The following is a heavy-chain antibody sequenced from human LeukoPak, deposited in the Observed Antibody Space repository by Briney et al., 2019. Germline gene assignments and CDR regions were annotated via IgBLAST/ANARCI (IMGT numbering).Heavy chain of an antibody. CDR2: IYYSGIT. CDR1: GVSISSSSHY. Sequence: TSETLSLTCTVSGVSISSSSHYWGWIRQPPGKGLEWIGSIYYSGITYYNPSLKSRVTISSDTSKNQFSLKLTSVTAADTAVYYCARLSPIWWFFWGQGTLVTVSS. J-gene: IGHJ4*02. CDR3: ARLSPIWWFF. D-gene: IGHD2-21*01. V-gene: IGHV4-39*01.